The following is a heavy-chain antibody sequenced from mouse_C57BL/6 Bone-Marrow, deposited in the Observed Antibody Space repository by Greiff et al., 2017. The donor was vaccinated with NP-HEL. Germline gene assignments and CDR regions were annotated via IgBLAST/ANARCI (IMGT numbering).Heavy chain of an antibody. CDR1: GYTFTSYG. Sequence: VQLQQSGAELARPGASVKLSCKASGYTFTSYGISWVKQRTGQGLEWIGEIYPRSGNTYYNEKFKGKATLTADKSSSTAYMELRRLTSEDSAVYFCARRVTTLVDFDYWGQGTTLTVSS. V-gene: IGHV1-81*01. CDR3: ARRVTTLVDFDY. J-gene: IGHJ2*01. CDR2: IYPRSGNT. D-gene: IGHD1-1*01.